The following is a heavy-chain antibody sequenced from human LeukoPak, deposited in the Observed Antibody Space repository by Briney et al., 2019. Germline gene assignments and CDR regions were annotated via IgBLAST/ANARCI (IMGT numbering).Heavy chain of an antibody. CDR1: GYTFTGYY. J-gene: IGHJ4*02. Sequence: ASVKVSCKTSGYTFTGYYIHWVRQAPGQGLEWMGWINANSGGTIYAQKFQGRVTMTRDTSISTAYMEVTSLTSDDTAVYYCTREDYWGQGTLVTVSS. V-gene: IGHV1-2*02. CDR2: INANSGGT. CDR3: TREDY.